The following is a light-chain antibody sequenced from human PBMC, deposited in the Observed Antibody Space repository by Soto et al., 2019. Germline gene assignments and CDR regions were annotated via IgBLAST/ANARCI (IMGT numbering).Light chain of an antibody. CDR3: QHYNSYSEA. V-gene: IGKV1-5*03. J-gene: IGKJ1*01. CDR2: KAS. Sequence: DIQMTQSPSTLSGSVGDRVTITCRASQAISSWLAWYQQKPGKAPKLLIYKASTLKSGVPYRFSGSGSGTEFTLTISSLQPYDFATYYCQHYNSYSEAFGQWTKVELK. CDR1: QAISSW.